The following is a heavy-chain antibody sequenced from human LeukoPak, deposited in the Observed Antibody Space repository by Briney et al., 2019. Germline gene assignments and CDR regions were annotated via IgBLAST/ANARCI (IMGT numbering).Heavy chain of an antibody. V-gene: IGHV3-48*03. D-gene: IGHD3-16*02. CDR3: ARVPNGITFGGVIDHFDY. J-gene: IGHJ4*02. Sequence: TGGSLRLSCAASGFTFSSYEMNWVRQAPGKGLEWVPYISSSGSTIYYADSVKGRFTISRDNAKNSLYLQMNSLRAEDTAVYYCARVPNGITFGGVIDHFDYWGQGTLVTVSS. CDR1: GFTFSSYE. CDR2: ISSSGSTI.